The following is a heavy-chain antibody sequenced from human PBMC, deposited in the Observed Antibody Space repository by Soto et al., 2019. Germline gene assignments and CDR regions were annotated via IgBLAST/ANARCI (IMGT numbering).Heavy chain of an antibody. J-gene: IGHJ6*02. CDR1: GYTFTSYG. CDR3: ARETAKAAGTVLGGMDV. Sequence: ASVKVSCKASGYTFTSYGISWVRQAPGQGLEWMGWISAYNGNTNYAQKLQGRVTMTTDTSTSTAYMELRSLRSDDTAVYYCARETAKAAGTVLGGMDVWGQGTTVTVSS. V-gene: IGHV1-18*01. CDR2: ISAYNGNT. D-gene: IGHD6-13*01.